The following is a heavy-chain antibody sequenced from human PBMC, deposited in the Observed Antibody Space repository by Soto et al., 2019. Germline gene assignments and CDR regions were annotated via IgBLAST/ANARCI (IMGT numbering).Heavy chain of an antibody. CDR1: GFTLRSYG. V-gene: IGHV3-33*01. Sequence: GGSLRLSCAACGFTLRSYGMHWVRQAPGKGLEWVAVIWYDGSNKYYADSVKGRFTISRDNSKNTLYLQMNSLRAEDTAVYYCARDRYCSGGSCERAYYYYGMDVWGQGTTVTVPS. CDR2: IWYDGSNK. D-gene: IGHD2-15*01. CDR3: ARDRYCSGGSCERAYYYYGMDV. J-gene: IGHJ6*02.